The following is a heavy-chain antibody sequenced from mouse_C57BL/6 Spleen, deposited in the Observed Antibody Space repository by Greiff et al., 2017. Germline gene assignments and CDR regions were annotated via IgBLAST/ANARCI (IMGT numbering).Heavy chain of an antibody. CDR1: GFNIKDYY. V-gene: IGHV14-2*01. CDR2: IDPGDGDT. D-gene: IGHD2-3*01. CDR3: AMGGGYYAFAY. J-gene: IGHJ3*01. Sequence: VQLQQSGAELVKPGASVKLSCTASGFNIKDYYMHWVKQRPEQGLEWIGRIDPGDGDTKYAAKFQGKATITADTSSNTAYLQLSSLTSEDTAVYSGAMGGGYYAFAYWGQGTLVTVSA.